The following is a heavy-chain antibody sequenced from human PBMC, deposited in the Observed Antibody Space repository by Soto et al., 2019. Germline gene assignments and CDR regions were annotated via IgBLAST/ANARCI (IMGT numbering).Heavy chain of an antibody. D-gene: IGHD1-26*01. CDR2: IDYSGST. V-gene: IGHV4-59*08. CDR1: GGSISSYY. CDR3: VRLLGKTNPKFDQ. J-gene: IGHJ4*02. Sequence: QVQLQESGPGLVKPSETLSLTCTVSGGSISSYYWSWIRQPPGKGLEWIGYIDYSGSTNYNPSLKSRVTISVDTSRNQFSLKLNSVTAADTAVYYCVRLLGKTNPKFDQWGQGTLVTVSP.